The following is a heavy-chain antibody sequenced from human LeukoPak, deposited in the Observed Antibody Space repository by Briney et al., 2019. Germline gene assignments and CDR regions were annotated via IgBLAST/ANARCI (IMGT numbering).Heavy chain of an antibody. J-gene: IGHJ4*02. Sequence: GGSLRLSCAHSGFTFSSYAMSWLRQAPGKGLEWVSAISGSGGSTYYADSVKGRFTISRDKSKNTLYLQMNSLRAEDTAVYYCAKDLGRGSSDWGQGTLVTVSS. CDR2: ISGSGGST. CDR3: AKDLGRGSSD. V-gene: IGHV3-23*01. CDR1: GFTFSSYA. D-gene: IGHD3-16*01.